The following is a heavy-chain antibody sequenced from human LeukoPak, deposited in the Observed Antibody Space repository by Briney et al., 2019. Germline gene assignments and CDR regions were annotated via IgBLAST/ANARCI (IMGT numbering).Heavy chain of an antibody. D-gene: IGHD3-10*01. CDR1: GITLSNYG. J-gene: IGHJ4*02. CDR2: ISERGGST. V-gene: IGHV3-23*01. Sequence: GGSLRLSCVVSGITLSNYGMSWVRQAPGKGLEWVSGISERGGSTNYADSVKGRFIISRDTSKNTVYLQMNSMRVEDTAVYFCAKRGIVIRAVIIIGFHKEAYYFDYWGQGILVTVSS. CDR3: AKRGIVIRAVIIIGFHKEAYYFDY.